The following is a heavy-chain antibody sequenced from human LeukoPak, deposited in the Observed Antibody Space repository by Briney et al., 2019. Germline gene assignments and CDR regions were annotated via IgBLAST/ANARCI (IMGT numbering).Heavy chain of an antibody. Sequence: GGSLRLSCAASGVTFITNDMTWVRQAPGKGLEWVSVLYSDGNTKYADSVQGRFTISRDNSKNTLYLEMNSLSPDDTAVSYCAVGVEPLADNTLAYWGQGTLVTVSS. CDR3: AVGVEPLADNTLAY. D-gene: IGHD1-14*01. CDR1: GVTFITND. V-gene: IGHV3-53*01. J-gene: IGHJ4*02. CDR2: LYSDGNT.